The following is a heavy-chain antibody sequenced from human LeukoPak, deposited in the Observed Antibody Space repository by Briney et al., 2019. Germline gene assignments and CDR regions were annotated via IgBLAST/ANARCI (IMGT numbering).Heavy chain of an antibody. V-gene: IGHV3-74*01. J-gene: IGHJ4*02. D-gene: IGHD3-10*01. CDR2: INSDGSST. CDR1: GSTFSSYW. Sequence: GGSLRLSCAASGSTFSSYWMHWVRQAPGKGLVWVSRINSDGSSTSYADSVKGRFTISRDNAKNTLYLQMNSLRAEDTAVYYCARSYGSGSYYAVSPSDYWGQGTLVTVSS. CDR3: ARSYGSGSYYAVSPSDY.